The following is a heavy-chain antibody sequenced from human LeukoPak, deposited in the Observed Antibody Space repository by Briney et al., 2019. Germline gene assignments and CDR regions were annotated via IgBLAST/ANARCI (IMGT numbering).Heavy chain of an antibody. V-gene: IGHV3-23*01. D-gene: IGHD1-26*01. CDR1: GFTFSSYA. CDR2: ISGSGGST. Sequence: GGSLRLSCAASGFTFSSYAMSWVRHAPGKGLEWVSAISGSGGSTYYADSVKGRFTISRDNSKNTLYLQMNSLRAEDTAVYYCARSIVGATPFDPWGQGTLVTVSS. J-gene: IGHJ5*02. CDR3: ARSIVGATPFDP.